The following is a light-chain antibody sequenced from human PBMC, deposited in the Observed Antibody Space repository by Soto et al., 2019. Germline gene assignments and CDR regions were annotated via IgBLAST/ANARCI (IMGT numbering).Light chain of an antibody. CDR1: QSVSSSY. V-gene: IGKV3D-20*01. Sequence: EIVLTQSPGTLSLSPGERATLSCRASQSVSSSYLAWYQQKPGLAPRLLIYDASSRATGIPDRFSGSGSGTDFTLTISRLEPEDCAVYYCQQYGTSPYTFGQGTKLEIK. CDR2: DAS. CDR3: QQYGTSPYT. J-gene: IGKJ2*01.